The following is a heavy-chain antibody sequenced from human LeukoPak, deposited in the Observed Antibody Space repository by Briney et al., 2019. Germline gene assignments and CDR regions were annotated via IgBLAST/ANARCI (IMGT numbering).Heavy chain of an antibody. J-gene: IGHJ1*01. CDR2: INTDG. CDR1: GFTFSNHW. CDR3: AKDSSGWYNGQQYFQH. V-gene: IGHV3-74*01. D-gene: IGHD6-19*01. Sequence: PGGSLRLSCAASGFTFSNHWMHWVRQAPGKGLVWVSRINTDGTYADSVKGRFTISRDNSKNSLYLQMNSLRTEDTALYYCAKDSSGWYNGQQYFQHWGQGTLVTVSS.